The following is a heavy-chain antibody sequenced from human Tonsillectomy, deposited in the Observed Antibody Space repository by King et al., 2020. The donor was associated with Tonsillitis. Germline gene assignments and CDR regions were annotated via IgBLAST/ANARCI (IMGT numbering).Heavy chain of an antibody. Sequence: VQLVESGGGLVQPGRSLKLSCTASGFTFGDFAMSWVRQAPGKGLEWVGFIRSKADGGTTESAASVKGRFTISRDDSKSIAYLQMNRLKTEDTALYYCTKVGVTGTTGLDYWGQGTLVTVSS. V-gene: IGHV3-49*04. CDR1: GFTFGDFA. CDR3: TKVGVTGTTGLDY. J-gene: IGHJ4*02. D-gene: IGHD1-20*01. CDR2: IRSKADGGTT.